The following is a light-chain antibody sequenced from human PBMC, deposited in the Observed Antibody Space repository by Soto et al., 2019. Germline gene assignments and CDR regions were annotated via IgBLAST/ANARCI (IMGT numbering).Light chain of an antibody. Sequence: QSVLTQPPSASGSPGQSVAISCTGTSSDIGGYNFVSWYQQHPGKAPKLRIYEVTKRPSGVPDRFSGSKSGNTATLIVSGLQAEDEADYYCSSHGGSNTPYVFGTGTKVTVL. V-gene: IGLV2-8*01. CDR3: SSHGGSNTPYV. CDR1: SSDIGGYNF. CDR2: EVT. J-gene: IGLJ1*01.